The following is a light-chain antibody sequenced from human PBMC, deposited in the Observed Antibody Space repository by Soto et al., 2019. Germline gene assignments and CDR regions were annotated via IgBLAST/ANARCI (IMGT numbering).Light chain of an antibody. CDR2: VGTGGIVG. CDR1: SGYSNYK. V-gene: IGLV9-49*01. Sequence: QSVLTQSPSASASLGASVTLTCTLSSGYSNYKVDWYQQRPGKGPRFVMRVGTGGIVGSKGDGIPDRFSVLGSGLNRYLTIKNIQEEDESDYHGGADHGSGSNFVHVVFGGGTKLTVL. CDR3: GADHGSGSNFVHVV. J-gene: IGLJ2*01.